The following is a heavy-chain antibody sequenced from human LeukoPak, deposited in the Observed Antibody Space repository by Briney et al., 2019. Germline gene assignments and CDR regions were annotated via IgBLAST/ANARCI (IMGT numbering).Heavy chain of an antibody. V-gene: IGHV1-8*01. CDR1: GYTFTSYD. Sequence: ASVKVSCKASGYTFTSYDINWVRQATGQGLEWMGWMNPNSGNTGYAQKFQGRVTMTRNTSISTAYMELSSLRSEDTAVYYCARRLSIAAAGRKRAYYFGYWGQGTLVTVSS. D-gene: IGHD6-13*01. CDR3: ARRLSIAAAGRKRAYYFGY. J-gene: IGHJ4*02. CDR2: MNPNSGNT.